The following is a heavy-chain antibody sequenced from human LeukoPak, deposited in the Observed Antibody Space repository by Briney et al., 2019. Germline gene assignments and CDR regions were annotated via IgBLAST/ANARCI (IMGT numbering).Heavy chain of an antibody. Sequence: PGGSLRLSCAASGFTFSSYAMSWVRQAPGKGLEWVSAISGSGGSTYYADSVKGRFTISRDNSKNTLYPQMNSLRAEDTAVYYCAKDHGIAVAGTDYWGQGTLVTVSS. J-gene: IGHJ4*02. V-gene: IGHV3-23*01. CDR2: ISGSGGST. CDR1: GFTFSSYA. CDR3: AKDHGIAVAGTDY. D-gene: IGHD6-19*01.